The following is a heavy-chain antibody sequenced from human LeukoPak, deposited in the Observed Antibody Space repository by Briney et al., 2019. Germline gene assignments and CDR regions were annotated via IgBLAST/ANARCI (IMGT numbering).Heavy chain of an antibody. Sequence: SVKVSCKASGGTFSSYAISWVRQAPGQGLEWMGGIIPIFGIANYAQKFQGRVTITADKSTSTAYMELSSLRSEDTAVYYCARGGSSVLREGMDVWGQGTTVTVSS. D-gene: IGHD3-10*01. CDR1: GGTFSSYA. V-gene: IGHV1-69*17. CDR3: ARGGSSVLREGMDV. J-gene: IGHJ6*02. CDR2: IIPIFGIA.